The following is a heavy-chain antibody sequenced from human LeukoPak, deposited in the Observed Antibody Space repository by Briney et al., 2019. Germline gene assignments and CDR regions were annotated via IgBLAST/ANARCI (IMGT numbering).Heavy chain of an antibody. J-gene: IGHJ6*03. V-gene: IGHV1-18*01. CDR1: GYTFTSYG. CDR2: ISAYNGNT. D-gene: IGHD1-26*01. Sequence: ASVKVSCKASGYTFTSYGISWVRQAPGQGLEWMGWISAYNGNTNYAQKLQGRVTMTTDTSTSTAYMELRSLRSDDTAVYYCARSLGSGSYYYYYYMDVWGKGATVTVSS. CDR3: ARSLGSGSYYYYYYMDV.